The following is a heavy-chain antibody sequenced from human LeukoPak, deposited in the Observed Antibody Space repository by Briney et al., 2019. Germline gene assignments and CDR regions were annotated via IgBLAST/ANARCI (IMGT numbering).Heavy chain of an antibody. CDR3: ARDLSPLVLLWFGELPQGVHGMDV. V-gene: IGHV1-18*01. CDR1: GYTFTSYG. D-gene: IGHD3-10*01. CDR2: ISAYNGNT. Sequence: ASVKVSCKASGYTFTSYGISWVRQAPGQGLEWMGWISAYNGNTNYAQKLQGRVTMATDTSTSTAYMEPRSLRSDDTAVYYCARDLSPLVLLWFGELPQGVHGMDVWGQGTTVTVSS. J-gene: IGHJ6*02.